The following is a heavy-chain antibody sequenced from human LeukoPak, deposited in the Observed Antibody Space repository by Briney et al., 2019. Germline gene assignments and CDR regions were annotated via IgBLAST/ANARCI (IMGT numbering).Heavy chain of an antibody. CDR1: GFTFTNYG. V-gene: IGHV3-30*03. CDR3: ARDKRDYDYVWGSYRYASEDYFDY. CDR2: VSSDATNK. J-gene: IGHJ4*02. Sequence: GGSLRLPCAASGFTFTNYGMHWVRQAPGKGLEWVAVVSSDATNKYYADSVKGRFTISRENSKNTLYLQMNSLRGEDTAVYYCARDKRDYDYVWGSYRYASEDYFDYWGQGTLVTVSS. D-gene: IGHD3-16*02.